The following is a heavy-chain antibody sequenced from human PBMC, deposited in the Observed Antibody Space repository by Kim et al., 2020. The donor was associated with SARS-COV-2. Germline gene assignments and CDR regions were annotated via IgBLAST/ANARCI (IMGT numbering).Heavy chain of an antibody. Sequence: SETLSLTCTVSGGSISSYYWSWIRQPAGKGLEWIGRIYTSGSTNYNPSLKSRVTMSVDTSKNQFSLKLSSVTAADTAVYYCARELYYYGSGSYYNPFDYWGQGTLVTVSS. V-gene: IGHV4-4*07. J-gene: IGHJ4*02. CDR1: GGSISSYY. CDR2: IYTSGST. CDR3: ARELYYYGSGSYYNPFDY. D-gene: IGHD3-10*01.